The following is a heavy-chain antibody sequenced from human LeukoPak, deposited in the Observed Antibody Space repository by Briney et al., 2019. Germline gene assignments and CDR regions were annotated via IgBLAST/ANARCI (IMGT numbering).Heavy chain of an antibody. J-gene: IGHJ6*02. Sequence: GASVKVSCKASGYTFIGYYMHWVRQAPGQGLEWMGIINPSGGSTSYAQKFQGRVTMTRDTSTSTVYMELSSLRSEDTAVYYCAREGPAVAGTPRYYYYYYGMDVWGQGTTVTVSS. CDR2: INPSGGST. CDR1: GYTFIGYY. V-gene: IGHV1-46*01. CDR3: AREGPAVAGTPRYYYYYYGMDV. D-gene: IGHD6-19*01.